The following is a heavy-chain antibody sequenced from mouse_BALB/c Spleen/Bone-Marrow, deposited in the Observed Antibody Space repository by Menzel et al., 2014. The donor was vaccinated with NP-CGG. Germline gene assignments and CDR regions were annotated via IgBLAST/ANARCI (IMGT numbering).Heavy chain of an antibody. CDR1: GFTFNSYG. CDR2: ISGGGSYT. CDR3: ARHAYYDQTEVSFVY. V-gene: IGHV5-9-2*01. J-gene: IGHJ3*01. D-gene: IGHD2-4*01. Sequence: EVNLVESGGGLVKSGGSLKLSCAASGFTFNSYGMSWVRQTPEKGLEWVATISGGGSYTFYPDSVKGRFTISRDNAKNNLYLQLSSLRSEDTALYYCARHAYYDQTEVSFVYWGQGTLVTASA.